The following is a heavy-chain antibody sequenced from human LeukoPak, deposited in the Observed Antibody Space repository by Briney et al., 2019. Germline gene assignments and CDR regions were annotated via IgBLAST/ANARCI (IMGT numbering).Heavy chain of an antibody. CDR3: ARDRSPGWAGEYYFDY. CDR1: GYTFTKYV. J-gene: IGHJ4*02. CDR2: INAGYGDT. Sequence: ASVKVSCKASGYTFTKYVIHWVRQAPGQRLEWMGWINAGYGDTKYSQKFQGRVTMTRDTSTSTVYMELSSLRSEDTAVYYCARDRSPGWAGEYYFDYWGQGTLVTVSS. D-gene: IGHD3-10*01. V-gene: IGHV1-3*01.